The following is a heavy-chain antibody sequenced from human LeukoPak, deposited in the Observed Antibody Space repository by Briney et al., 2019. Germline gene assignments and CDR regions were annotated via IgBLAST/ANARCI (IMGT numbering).Heavy chain of an antibody. CDR2: INHSGST. J-gene: IGHJ6*03. CDR3: ARDFVTIFGVVIIRYYYMDV. D-gene: IGHD3-3*01. Sequence: GSLKLSCAASGFTFSVYPMNWVRQAPGKGLEWIGEINHSGSTNYNPSLKSRVTISVDTSKNQFSLKLSSVTAADTAVYYCARDFVTIFGVVIIRYYYMDVWGKGTTVTVSS. CDR1: GFTFSVYP. V-gene: IGHV4-34*01.